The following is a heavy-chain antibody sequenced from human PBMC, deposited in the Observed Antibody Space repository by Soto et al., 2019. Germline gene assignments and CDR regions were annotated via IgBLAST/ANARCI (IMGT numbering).Heavy chain of an antibody. J-gene: IGHJ6*02. V-gene: IGHV4-30-4*01. Sequence: QVQLQESGPGLVKPSQTLSLTCTVSGGSISSGDYYWSWIRQPPGKGLEWIGYLYYSGSTYYNPSLKSRVSISVDTSKNPFSLKLSSVTAADTAVYYCARGSYCSSTSCPPEPYYYYYGMDVWGQGTTVTVSS. D-gene: IGHD2-2*01. CDR3: ARGSYCSSTSCPPEPYYYYYGMDV. CDR2: LYYSGST. CDR1: GGSISSGDYY.